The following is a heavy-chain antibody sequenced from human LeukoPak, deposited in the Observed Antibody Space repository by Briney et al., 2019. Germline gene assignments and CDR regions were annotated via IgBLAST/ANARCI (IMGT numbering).Heavy chain of an antibody. D-gene: IGHD3-3*01. Sequence: ASVKVSCKASGYTFTGYYMSWVRQAPGQGLEWMGWINPNSGGTNYAQKFQGRVTMTRDTSISTAYMELSRPRSDDTAVYYCARVDGVAGMEFDYWGQGTLVTVSS. V-gene: IGHV1-2*02. J-gene: IGHJ4*02. CDR3: ARVDGVAGMEFDY. CDR2: INPNSGGT. CDR1: GYTFTGYY.